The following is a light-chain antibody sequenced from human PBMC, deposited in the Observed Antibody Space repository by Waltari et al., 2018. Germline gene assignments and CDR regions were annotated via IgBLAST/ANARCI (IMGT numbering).Light chain of an antibody. J-gene: IGKJ1*01. CDR2: GAS. CDR3: QQYGSSPRT. Sequence: EIVLTQSPGTLSLSPGERATLSCRASQSVSSSYLAWYQQKPGQAPRLLIYGASSRATAIPDNFSGSGSGTDFTLTITRLEPEDFAVYYCQQYGSSPRTFGQGTKVEIK. CDR1: QSVSSSY. V-gene: IGKV3-20*01.